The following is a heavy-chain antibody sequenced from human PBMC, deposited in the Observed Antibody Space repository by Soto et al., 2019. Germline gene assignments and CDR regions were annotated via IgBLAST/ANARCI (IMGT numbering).Heavy chain of an antibody. D-gene: IGHD3-10*01. CDR1: GGSISSYY. Sequence: SETLSLTCTVSGGSISSYYWSWIRQPPGKGLEWIGEINHSGSTNYNPSLKSRVTISVDTSKNQFSLKLSSVTAADTAVYYCARTTYYYGSGSYYSVWFDPWGQGTLVTVSS. V-gene: IGHV4-34*01. J-gene: IGHJ5*02. CDR2: INHSGST. CDR3: ARTTYYYGSGSYYSVWFDP.